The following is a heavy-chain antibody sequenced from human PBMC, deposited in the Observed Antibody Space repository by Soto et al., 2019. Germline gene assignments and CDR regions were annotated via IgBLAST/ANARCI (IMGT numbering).Heavy chain of an antibody. CDR2: ISGGAFA. Sequence: EVQLLESGGGLVQPGGSLRLSCAASGFTFSSYAMTCVRQAPGKGLEWVSAISGGAFAYYADSVKGRFTISRDNSNNTVLRQMSSLRVEATAVYYCARSVIRFDYWGQGTLVTVSS. CDR1: GFTFSSYA. D-gene: IGHD2-21*01. J-gene: IGHJ4*02. CDR3: ARSVIRFDY. V-gene: IGHV3-23*01.